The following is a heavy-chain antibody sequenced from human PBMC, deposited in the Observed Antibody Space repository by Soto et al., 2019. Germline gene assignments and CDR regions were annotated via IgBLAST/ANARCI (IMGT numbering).Heavy chain of an antibody. J-gene: IGHJ5*02. V-gene: IGHV4-39*01. Sequence: QLQLQESGPGLVKPSETLSLTCTVSGGSISSSSYYWGWIRQPPGKGLEWIGSIYYSGSTYYNPSLKRRVTISVDTSKNQFSLKLSSVTAADTAVYYCARQELELEPPKNNWFDPWGQGTLVTVSS. CDR2: IYYSGST. CDR3: ARQELELEPPKNNWFDP. D-gene: IGHD1-1*01. CDR1: GGSISSSSYY.